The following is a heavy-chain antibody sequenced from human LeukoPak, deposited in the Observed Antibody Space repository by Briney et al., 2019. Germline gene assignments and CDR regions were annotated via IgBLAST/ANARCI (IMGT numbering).Heavy chain of an antibody. J-gene: IGHJ5*02. D-gene: IGHD6-13*01. CDR3: AKDIRGYSSSWYSA. V-gene: IGHV3-9*01. CDR2: ISWNSGSI. CDR1: GFTFDDYA. Sequence: GGSLRLSCAASGFTFDDYAMHWVRQAPGKGLEWVSGISWNSGSIGYADSVKGRFTISRDNAKTSLYLQMNSLRAEDTALYYCAKDIRGYSSSWYSAWGQGTLVTVSS.